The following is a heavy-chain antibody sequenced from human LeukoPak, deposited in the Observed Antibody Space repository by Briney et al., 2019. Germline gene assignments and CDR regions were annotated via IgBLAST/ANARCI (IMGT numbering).Heavy chain of an antibody. D-gene: IGHD1-26*01. J-gene: IGHJ4*02. CDR2: INNSGNTI. V-gene: IGHV3-48*03. CDR3: ASGAQSDY. Sequence: GGSLRLSCAASGFTFSTYEMNWVRQAPGKGLEWVSSINNSGNTIYYADSVKGRFTISRDNSKNSLYLQMNSLRAEDTAVYYCASGAQSDYWGQGTLVTVSS. CDR1: GFTFSTYE.